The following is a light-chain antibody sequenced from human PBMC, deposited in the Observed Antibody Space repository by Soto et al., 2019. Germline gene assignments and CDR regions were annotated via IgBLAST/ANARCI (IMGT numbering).Light chain of an antibody. CDR1: SSDVGGYNY. Sequence: QSALTQPPSASGSPGQSVTISCTGTSSDVGGYNYVSWYQQYPGKAPQLVIYEVNKRPSGVPDRFSGSKSGNTASLTVSGLQAEDEADYYCSSYVGTKSYVFGTGTKLPVL. V-gene: IGLV2-8*01. CDR2: EVN. J-gene: IGLJ1*01. CDR3: SSYVGTKSYV.